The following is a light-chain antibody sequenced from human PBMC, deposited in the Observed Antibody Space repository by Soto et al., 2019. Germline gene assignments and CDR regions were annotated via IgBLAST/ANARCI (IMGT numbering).Light chain of an antibody. CDR2: GAS. V-gene: IGKV3-15*01. CDR1: QSVSSN. J-gene: IGKJ1*01. Sequence: EIVMTQSPATLSVSPGERATLSCRASQSVSSNLAWYQQKPGQAPRLLIYGASTRATGIPARFSGSGSGTEFTLPISSLQSEDFEGYYWQQYNNWPPMAFGQGTKVEIK. CDR3: QQYNNWPPMA.